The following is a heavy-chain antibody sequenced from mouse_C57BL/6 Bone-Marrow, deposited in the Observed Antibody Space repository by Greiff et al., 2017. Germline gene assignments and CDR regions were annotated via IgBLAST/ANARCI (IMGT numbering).Heavy chain of an antibody. Sequence: QVQLQQPGAELVMPGASVKLSCKASGYTFTSYWMHWVKQRPGQGLEWIGEIDPSDSYTNYNQKFKGNSTLTVDKSSSTAYMQLSSLTSEDSAVYYCARNDYDAYWDFDVWGTGTTVTVSS. CDR3: ARNDYDAYWDFDV. CDR1: GYTFTSYW. CDR2: IDPSDSYT. D-gene: IGHD2-3*01. J-gene: IGHJ1*03. V-gene: IGHV1-69*01.